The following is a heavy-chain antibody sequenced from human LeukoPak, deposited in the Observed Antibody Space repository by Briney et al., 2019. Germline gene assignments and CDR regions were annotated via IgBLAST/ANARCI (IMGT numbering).Heavy chain of an antibody. J-gene: IGHJ4*02. V-gene: IGHV3-30*14. D-gene: IGHD1-7*01. CDR1: GFTFSTYT. CDR3: ARGTRYYFDY. CDR2: ISFDGSNK. Sequence: GSLRLSCAVSGFTFSTYTMHWVRQAPGKGLEWVAVISFDGSNKYYADSVKGRFTISRDNSKNTLYLQMNSLRAEDTAVYYCARGTRYYFDYWGQGTLVTVSS.